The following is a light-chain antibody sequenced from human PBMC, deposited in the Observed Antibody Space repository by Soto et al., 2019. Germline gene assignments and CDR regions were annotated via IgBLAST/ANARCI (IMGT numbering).Light chain of an antibody. V-gene: IGKV3-20*01. CDR1: QSVRSNY. J-gene: IGKJ4*01. Sequence: EIVLKQSPDTLSSSPGERATLSCRASQSVRSNYLAWYQQKPGQAPRFLIYDASSRATGIPDRFSGSGSGTDFTLTISRLEPEDFAVYYCQQYGSTPLTFGGGNKVDIK. CDR2: DAS. CDR3: QQYGSTPLT.